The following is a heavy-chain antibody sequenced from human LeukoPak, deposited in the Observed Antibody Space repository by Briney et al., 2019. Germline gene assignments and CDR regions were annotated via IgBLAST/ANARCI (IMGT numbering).Heavy chain of an antibody. CDR2: ISSSGATI. CDR3: ARGTYSSGWYHY. V-gene: IGHV3-48*03. D-gene: IGHD6-19*01. CDR1: GFTFSTYE. J-gene: IGHJ4*02. Sequence: PGGSLRLSCAASGFTFSTYEMTWVRQAPGKGLEWVSYISSSGATIYYADSVKGRFTISRDNANNSLNLQMNTLRAEDTAVYYCARGTYSSGWYHYWGQGTLVTVSS.